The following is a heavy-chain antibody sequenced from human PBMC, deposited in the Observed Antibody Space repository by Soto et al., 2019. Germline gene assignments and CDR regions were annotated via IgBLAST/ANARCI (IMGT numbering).Heavy chain of an antibody. J-gene: IGHJ5*02. CDR1: GSTFSSYA. CDR3: ARGGKGLLQPNWFDP. CDR2: ISYDGSNK. V-gene: IGHV3-30-3*01. Sequence: GGSLRLSCAASGSTFSSYAMHWVRQAPGTGLEWVAVISYDGSNKYYADSVMGRLSISRDNSKSTLYLQMNSLRAEDTAVYYCARGGKGLLQPNWFDPWGQGNLVTVSS. D-gene: IGHD3-22*01.